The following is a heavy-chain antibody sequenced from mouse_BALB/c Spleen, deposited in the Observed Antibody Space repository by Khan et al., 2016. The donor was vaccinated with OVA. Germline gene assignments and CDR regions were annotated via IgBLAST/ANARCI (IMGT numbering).Heavy chain of an antibody. J-gene: IGHJ1*01. D-gene: IGHD1-1*01. V-gene: IGHV3-2*02. CDR3: ARRYYYGHWYFDV. CDR2: ISYSGST. CDR1: GYSITSDYA. Sequence: EVQLQESGPGLVKPSQSLSLTCTVTGYSITSDYAWNWIRQFPGNKLEWMGYISYSGSTGYNPSLKSRLSITRDTSNHQFFLQLNSVTTEDTATYYCARRYYYGHWYFDVWGAWTTVTVSS.